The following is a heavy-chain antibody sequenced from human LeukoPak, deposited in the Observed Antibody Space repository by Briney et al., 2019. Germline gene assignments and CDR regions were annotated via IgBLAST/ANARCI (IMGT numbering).Heavy chain of an antibody. D-gene: IGHD3-22*01. J-gene: IGHJ4*02. Sequence: ASVKVSCKASGYTFTNYWMHWVRQAPGQGLQWMEMINTGAGSTTYAQAFQGRVTMTRDTSSSTVYMELSSLRSEDTAVYYCARGVYYYHSGGYYGFDYWGQGTLVTVSS. CDR1: GYTFTNYW. V-gene: IGHV1-46*01. CDR2: INTGAGST. CDR3: ARGVYYYHSGGYYGFDY.